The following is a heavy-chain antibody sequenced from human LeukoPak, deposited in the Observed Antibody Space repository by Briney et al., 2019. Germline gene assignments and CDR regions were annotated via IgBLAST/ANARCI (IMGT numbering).Heavy chain of an antibody. V-gene: IGHV3-30-3*01. CDR1: GFTYSSYA. D-gene: IGHD2-2*01. Sequence: GGSLRLSCAASGFTYSSYAMHWVRQAPGKGREWVAVISYDGSNKYYADSVKGRFTISRDNSKNTLYLQMNSLRAEDTAVYYCAREECSSTSCIVPRENYYYYYGMDVWGQGTTVTVSS. CDR2: ISYDGSNK. CDR3: AREECSSTSCIVPRENYYYYYGMDV. J-gene: IGHJ6*02.